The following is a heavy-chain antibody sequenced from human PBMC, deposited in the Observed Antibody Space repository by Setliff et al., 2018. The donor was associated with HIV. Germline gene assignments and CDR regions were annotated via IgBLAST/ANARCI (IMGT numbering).Heavy chain of an antibody. CDR1: NGSISTYY. D-gene: IGHD2-2*01. V-gene: IGHV4-4*07. Sequence: SETLSLTCTVSNGSISTYYWSWIRQPAGKGLEWIGRVYTSGSPNYNPSLKSRVSISIDTSKNQFSLKLSSVTAADTAVYYCATYESSWREPAPTWGQGTLVTVSS. J-gene: IGHJ5*02. CDR2: VYTSGSP. CDR3: ATYESSWREPAPT.